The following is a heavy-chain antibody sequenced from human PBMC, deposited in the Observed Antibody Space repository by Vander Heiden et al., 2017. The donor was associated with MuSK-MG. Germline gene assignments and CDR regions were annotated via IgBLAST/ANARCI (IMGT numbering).Heavy chain of an antibody. J-gene: IGHJ4*02. D-gene: IGHD3-3*01. V-gene: IGHV3-30*18. CDR1: GFTLRNYG. CDR2: ISYDGSNK. Sequence: HVQLVESGGGVVTPGRSLRLSCAASGFTLRNYGMHRVRPAPGKGLEWVAVISYDGSNKYYADSVKGRFTISRDNSKDTLYLQMNSLRAEDTAVFYCAKDDWRATAVALGSGLWTYEYWGQGTLVTVSS. CDR3: AKDDWRATAVALGSGLWTYEY.